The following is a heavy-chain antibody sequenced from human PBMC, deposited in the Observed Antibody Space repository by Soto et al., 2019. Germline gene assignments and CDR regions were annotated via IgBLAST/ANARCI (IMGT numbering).Heavy chain of an antibody. CDR1: GGTFDNYA. CDR3: ARTYHYDRGGKTYFYYGMDV. J-gene: IGHJ6*02. Sequence: QVQLVQSGAEVKKPGSSVKVSCKASGGTFDNYAITWVRQAPGQGLEWMAGIIPMLDSANYAEKFQDRVTINADEATSTAYMEVSSLRSEDTAVYYCARTYHYDRGGKTYFYYGMDVWGQGTTVTVSS. D-gene: IGHD3-22*01. V-gene: IGHV1-69*12. CDR2: IIPMLDSA.